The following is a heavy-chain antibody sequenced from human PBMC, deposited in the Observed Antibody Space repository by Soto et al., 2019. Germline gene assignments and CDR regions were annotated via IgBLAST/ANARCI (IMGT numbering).Heavy chain of an antibody. V-gene: IGHV3-21*01. CDR3: ASLSRFALDY. CDR2: ISSSSSYI. CDR1: GFSFNTYT. D-gene: IGHD3-10*01. J-gene: IGHJ4*02. Sequence: LRLSCAASGFSFNTYTMNWVRQAPGKGLEWVSSISSSSSYINYANSVKGRFTISRDNAKNSLYLQMNSLRAEDTAVYYCASLSRFALDYWGQGNLVTVSS.